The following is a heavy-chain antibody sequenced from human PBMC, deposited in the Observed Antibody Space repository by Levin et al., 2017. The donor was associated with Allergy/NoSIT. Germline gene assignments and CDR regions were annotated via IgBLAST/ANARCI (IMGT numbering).Heavy chain of an antibody. CDR3: ARDGTLQYPPKPFDY. Sequence: PGGSLRLSCAASGFTFSSYAMHWVRQAPGKGLEWVAVISYDGSNKYYADSVKGRFTISRDNSKNTLYLQMNSLRAEDTAVYYCARDGTLQYPPKPFDYWGQGTLVTVSS. CDR2: ISYDGSNK. D-gene: IGHD4-11*01. CDR1: GFTFSSYA. V-gene: IGHV3-30*04. J-gene: IGHJ4*02.